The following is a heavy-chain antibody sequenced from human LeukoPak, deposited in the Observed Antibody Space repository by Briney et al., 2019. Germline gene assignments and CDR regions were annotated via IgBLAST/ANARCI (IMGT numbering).Heavy chain of an antibody. D-gene: IGHD2-2*01. J-gene: IGHJ4*02. CDR3: ARWYCSSAYCYYDY. CDR2: IRYDGSNK. V-gene: IGHV3-30*02. Sequence: HPGGSLRLSCAASGFTFSSYGMHWVRQAPGKGLEWVAFIRYDGSNKYYADSVKGRFTISRDNSKNTLYLEMNSLRAEDTAVYYCARWYCSSAYCYYDYWGQGTLVTVSS. CDR1: GFTFSSYG.